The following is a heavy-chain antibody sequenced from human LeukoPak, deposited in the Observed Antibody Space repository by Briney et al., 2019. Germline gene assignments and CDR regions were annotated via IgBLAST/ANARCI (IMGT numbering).Heavy chain of an antibody. CDR2: IYYSGST. Sequence: SETLSLTCTVSGGSISSYYWSWIRRPPGKGLEWIGYIYYSGSTNYNPSLKSRVTISVDTSKNQFSLKLSSVTAADTAVYYCARHRLLRPKGYYFDYWGQGTLVTVSS. D-gene: IGHD3-16*01. V-gene: IGHV4-59*08. CDR3: ARHRLLRPKGYYFDY. CDR1: GGSISSYY. J-gene: IGHJ4*02.